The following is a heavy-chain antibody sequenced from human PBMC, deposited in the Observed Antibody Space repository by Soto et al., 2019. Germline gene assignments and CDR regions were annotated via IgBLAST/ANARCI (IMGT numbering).Heavy chain of an antibody. V-gene: IGHV1-3*01. CDR3: AGERSSNYYYYYDMDV. CDR2: INAGNGNT. J-gene: IGHJ6*02. CDR1: GYTFTSYA. Sequence: GASVKVSCKASGYTFTSYAMHWVRQAPGQRLEWMGWINAGNGNTKYSQKFQGRVTITRDTSASTAYMELSSLRSEDTAVYYCAGERSSNYYYYYDMDVWGQGTTVTVSS. D-gene: IGHD6-6*01.